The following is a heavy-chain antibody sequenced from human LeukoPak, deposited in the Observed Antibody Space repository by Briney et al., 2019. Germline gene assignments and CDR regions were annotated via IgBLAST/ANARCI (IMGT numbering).Heavy chain of an antibody. CDR1: GYSVSSAYY. V-gene: IGHV4-38-2*01. CDR3: ARRPESPITGFDF. CDR2: IYPSGTT. J-gene: IGHJ4*02. D-gene: IGHD1-14*01. Sequence: SETLCLTCAVSGYSVSSAYYWAWIRQPPGAGLEWIGSIYPSGTTYYKSSLRSRLIISIDASKNQFSLRLSSVTAADTAMYYCARRPESPITGFDFWGQGALVAVSS.